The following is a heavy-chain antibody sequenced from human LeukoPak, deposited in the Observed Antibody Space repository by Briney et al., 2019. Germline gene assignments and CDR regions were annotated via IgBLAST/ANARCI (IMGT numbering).Heavy chain of an antibody. Sequence: ASVKVSCKASGYTFTSYGISWVRQSPGQGLEWMGWISAYNGNTNYAQKRQCRVTTTTDTSTSTAYMELRSLRSEDTAVYYCARDRVIVVVPAAIRGPNWFAPWGQGTLVTVSS. J-gene: IGHJ5*02. CDR1: GYTFTSYG. CDR3: ARDRVIVVVPAAIRGPNWFAP. V-gene: IGHV1-18*01. D-gene: IGHD2-2*02. CDR2: ISAYNGNT.